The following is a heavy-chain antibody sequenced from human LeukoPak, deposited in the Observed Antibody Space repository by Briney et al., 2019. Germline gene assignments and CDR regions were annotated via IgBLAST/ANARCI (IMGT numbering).Heavy chain of an antibody. V-gene: IGHV3-53*01. CDR3: ARSQLLGYCSGGSCSDY. Sequence: PGGSLRLSCAASGFTVSSNYMSWVRQAPGKGLEWVSVIYSGGSTYYADSVKGRFTISRDNSKNTLYLQMNSLRAEDTAVYYCARSQLLGYCSGGSCSDYWGQGTLVTVSS. CDR1: GFTVSSNY. D-gene: IGHD2-15*01. J-gene: IGHJ4*02. CDR2: IYSGGST.